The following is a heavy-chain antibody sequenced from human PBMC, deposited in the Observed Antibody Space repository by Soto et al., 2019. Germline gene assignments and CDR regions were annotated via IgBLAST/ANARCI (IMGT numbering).Heavy chain of an antibody. Sequence: SETLSLTCAVYGGSFSGYYWSWIRQPPGKGLEWIGEINHSGSTNYNPSLKSRVTISVDTSKNQFSLKLSSVTAADTAVYYCSRLTTVWVYYYDYMDVLGKGATVTVSS. CDR2: INHSGST. CDR3: SRLTTVWVYYYDYMDV. J-gene: IGHJ6*03. CDR1: GGSFSGYY. V-gene: IGHV4-34*01. D-gene: IGHD4-4*01.